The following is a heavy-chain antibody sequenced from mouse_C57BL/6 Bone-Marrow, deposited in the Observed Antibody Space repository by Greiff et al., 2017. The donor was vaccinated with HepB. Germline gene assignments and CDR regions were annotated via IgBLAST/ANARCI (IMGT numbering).Heavy chain of an antibody. CDR3: ARVRTTVVAHWYFDV. V-gene: IGHV1-50*01. J-gene: IGHJ1*03. CDR1: GYTFTSYW. D-gene: IGHD1-1*01. CDR2: IDPSDSYT. Sequence: QVQLQQPGAELVKPGASVKLSCKASGYTFTSYWMQWVKQRPGQGLEWIGEIDPSDSYTNYNQKFKGKATLTVDTASSTAYMQLSSLTSEDSAVYYGARVRTTVVAHWYFDVWGTGTTVTVSS.